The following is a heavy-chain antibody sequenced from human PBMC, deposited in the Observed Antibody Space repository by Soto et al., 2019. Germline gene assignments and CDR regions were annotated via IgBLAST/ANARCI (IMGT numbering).Heavy chain of an antibody. J-gene: IGHJ6*02. D-gene: IGHD3-3*01. CDR1: GYTFTSYY. V-gene: IGHV1-46*01. CDR2: INPSGGST. CDR3: ARAFITSFGVGDYGMDV. Sequence: QVQLVQSGAEVKKPGASVKVSCKASGYTFTSYYMHWVRQSPGQGLEWMGIINPSGGSTSYAQKFQGRVTMTRDTSTSTVYMELSSLRSEDTAVYYCARAFITSFGVGDYGMDVWGQGTTVTVSS.